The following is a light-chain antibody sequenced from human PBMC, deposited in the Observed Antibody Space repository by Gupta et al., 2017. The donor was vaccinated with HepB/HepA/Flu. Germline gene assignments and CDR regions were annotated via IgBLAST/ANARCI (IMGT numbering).Light chain of an antibody. CDR1: SSNIGSNT. Sequence: QSVLTQPPSASRTPGQRVTISCSGSSSNIGSNTVTWYQQLPGTAPKLLIYSNNQRPSGVPDRFSGSKSGTSASLAISGLQAEDEADYYCAAWDDSRNGYVFGTGTKVTVL. V-gene: IGLV1-44*01. CDR2: SNN. J-gene: IGLJ1*01. CDR3: AAWDDSRNGYV.